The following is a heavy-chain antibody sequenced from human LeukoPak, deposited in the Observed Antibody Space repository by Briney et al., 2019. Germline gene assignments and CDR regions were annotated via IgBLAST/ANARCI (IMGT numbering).Heavy chain of an antibody. V-gene: IGHV3-21*01. CDR2: ISSSSSYI. CDR3: ARDGGYYYGSGKGGFDP. Sequence: AGGSLRLSCAASGFTFSSYSMNWVRQAPGKRLEWVSSISSSSSYIYYADSVKGRFTISRDNSKNTLYLQMNSLRAEDTAVYYCARDGGYYYGSGKGGFDPWGQGTLVTVSS. CDR1: GFTFSSYS. J-gene: IGHJ5*02. D-gene: IGHD3-10*01.